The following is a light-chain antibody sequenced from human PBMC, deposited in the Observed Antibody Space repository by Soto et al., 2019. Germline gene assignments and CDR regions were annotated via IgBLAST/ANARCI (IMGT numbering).Light chain of an antibody. CDR2: LNSDGSH. Sequence: QPVLTQPPSASASRGASVKLTCTLSRGHNSYAIAWHQQQPEKGPRYLMKLNSDGSHSKGDGIPDRFSGSSSGAERYLTISSLQSEDEADYYCQTWSTDIRVFGGGTKVTVL. CDR3: QTWSTDIRV. CDR1: RGHNSYA. J-gene: IGLJ3*02. V-gene: IGLV4-69*01.